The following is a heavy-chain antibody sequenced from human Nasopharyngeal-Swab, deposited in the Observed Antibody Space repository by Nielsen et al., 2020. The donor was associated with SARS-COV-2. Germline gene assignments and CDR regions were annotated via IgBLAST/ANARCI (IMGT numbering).Heavy chain of an antibody. CDR2: TYHIGST. V-gene: IGHV4-31*02. J-gene: IGHJ5*02. Sequence: IRPPPGPGLDWIGYTYHIGSTYYNPFLKSRVTISVDTSKNQFSLKLSSVSAADTAVYYCARGGGYSYGTWVWFDPWGQGTLVTVSS. CDR3: ARGGGYSYGTWVWFDP. D-gene: IGHD5-18*01.